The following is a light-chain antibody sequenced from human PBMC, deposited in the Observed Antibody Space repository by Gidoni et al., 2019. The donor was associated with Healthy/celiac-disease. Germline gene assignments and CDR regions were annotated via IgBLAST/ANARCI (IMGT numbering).Light chain of an antibody. J-gene: IGKJ2*01. CDR1: QSVSSSY. Sequence: DIVLTQSPVTLSLSPGERATLSCRASQSVSSSYVAWYQQKPGQAPRLLIYGASSRATGIPDRFSGSGSGTDFTLTISRLEPEDFAVYYCQQYGSSPRYTFGQGTKLEIK. CDR3: QQYGSSPRYT. V-gene: IGKV3-20*01. CDR2: GAS.